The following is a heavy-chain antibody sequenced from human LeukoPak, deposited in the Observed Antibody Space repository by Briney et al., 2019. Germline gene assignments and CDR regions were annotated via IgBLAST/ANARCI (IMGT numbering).Heavy chain of an antibody. CDR1: GFPFSSYA. CDR3: ARPRGYCSGGSCPNNWFDP. Sequence: RGGSLRLSSAASGFPFSSYAMHWVRQAPGKGLEWVAVILYDGNNKYYADSVKGRFTISRDNSKNTLYLQMNSLRAEDTAMYYCARPRGYCSGGSCPNNWFDPWGQGTLVIVSS. D-gene: IGHD2-15*01. J-gene: IGHJ5*02. CDR2: ILYDGNNK. V-gene: IGHV3-30-3*01.